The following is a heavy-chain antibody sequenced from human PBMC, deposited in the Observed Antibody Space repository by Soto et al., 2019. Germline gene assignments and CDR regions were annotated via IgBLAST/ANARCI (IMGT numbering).Heavy chain of an antibody. D-gene: IGHD6-13*01. CDR2: IWYDGSNK. CDR3: ARDKSIAAAGSDAFDI. V-gene: IGHV3-33*01. J-gene: IGHJ3*02. CDR1: GFTFSSYG. Sequence: QVQLVESGGGVVQPGRSLRLSCAASGFTFSSYGMHWVRQAPGKGLEWVAVIWYDGSNKYYADSVKGRFTISRDNSKNXLYLQMNSLRAEDTAVYYCARDKSIAAAGSDAFDIWGQGTMVTVSS.